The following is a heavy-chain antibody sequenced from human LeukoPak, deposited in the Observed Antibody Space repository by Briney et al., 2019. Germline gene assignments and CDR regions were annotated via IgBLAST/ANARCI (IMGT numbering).Heavy chain of an antibody. J-gene: IGHJ4*02. CDR1: GGSFSGYY. CDR3: ARGPGYSDY. CDR2: INHSGST. D-gene: IGHD2-2*03. V-gene: IGHV4-34*01. Sequence: PSETLSLTCAVYGGSFSGYYWSWIRQPPGKGLEWIGEINHSGSTNYNPSLRSRVTISVDTSKNQFSLKLSSVTAADTAVYYCARGPGYSDYWGQGTLVTVSS.